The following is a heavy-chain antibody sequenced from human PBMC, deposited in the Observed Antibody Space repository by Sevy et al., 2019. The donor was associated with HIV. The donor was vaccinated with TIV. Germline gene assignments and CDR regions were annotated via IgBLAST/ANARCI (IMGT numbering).Heavy chain of an antibody. CDR2: ISGRDSRK. D-gene: IGHD1-26*01. CDR1: GFSFSGYV. V-gene: IGHV3-23*01. CDR3: AKVTLWELLAAHDAFDV. J-gene: IGHJ3*01. Sequence: GGSLRLSCAASGFSFSGYVMNWVRQAPGKGLEWVSSISGRDSRKYYADSVRGRFIISRDNSENTLYLQMNGLRAEDTAVYYCAKVTLWELLAAHDAFDVWGQGTMVTVSS.